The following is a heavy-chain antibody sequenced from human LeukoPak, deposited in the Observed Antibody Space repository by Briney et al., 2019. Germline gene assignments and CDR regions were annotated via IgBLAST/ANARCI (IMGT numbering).Heavy chain of an antibody. CDR3: ARGRWGYRTGTTFHYFDY. Sequence: ASVKVSCKASGYTFTGYYMHWVRQAPGQGLEWMGIINPSGGSTSYAQKFQGRVTMTRDTSTSTVYMELSSLRSEDTAVYYCARGRWGYRTGTTFHYFDYWGQGTLVTVSS. CDR2: INPSGGST. D-gene: IGHD1-7*01. CDR1: GYTFTGYY. J-gene: IGHJ4*02. V-gene: IGHV1-46*03.